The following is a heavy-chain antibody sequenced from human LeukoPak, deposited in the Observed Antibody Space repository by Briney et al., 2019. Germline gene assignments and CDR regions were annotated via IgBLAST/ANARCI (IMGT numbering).Heavy chain of an antibody. CDR3: ARGGTSAWQYYDY. V-gene: IGHV1-2*02. D-gene: IGHD6-19*01. CDR1: GYPFTGQH. CDR2: INPNSGDT. J-gene: IGHJ4*02. Sequence: ASVKVSCKASGYPFTGQHMHWVRQAPGQGLEWMGWINPNSGDTKYTQNFQGRVTMTRDTSISTAYMELSSLRSDDTAVHYCARGGTSAWQYYDYWGQGTLVTVSS.